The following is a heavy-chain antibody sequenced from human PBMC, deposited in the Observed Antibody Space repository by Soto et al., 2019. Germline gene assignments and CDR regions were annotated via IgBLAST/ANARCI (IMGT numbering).Heavy chain of an antibody. Sequence: QVQLVQSGAEVKKPGSSVKVSCKASGGTFSSYTISWVRQAPGQGLEWMGRIIPILGIANYAQKFQGRVTITADKSTSTAYMELSSLRSEDTAVYYCAREQLLWFGELLPDYYYGMDVW. CDR2: IIPILGIA. CDR1: GGTFSSYT. J-gene: IGHJ6*01. D-gene: IGHD3-10*01. CDR3: AREQLLWFGELLPDYYYGMDV. V-gene: IGHV1-69*08.